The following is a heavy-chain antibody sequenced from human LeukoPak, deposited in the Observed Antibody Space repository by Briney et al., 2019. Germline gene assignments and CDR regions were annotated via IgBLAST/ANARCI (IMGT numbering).Heavy chain of an antibody. CDR1: GFTFSSYS. V-gene: IGHV3-48*01. J-gene: IGHJ4*02. CDR2: ITSSSSPI. CDR3: ARDNAGYDY. D-gene: IGHD5-12*01. Sequence: GGSLRLSCAASGFTFSSYSMNWVRQAPGKGLEWVSYITSSSSPIYYADSVKGRFTISRDNAKNSLYLQMNSLRAEDTAVYYCARDNAGYDYWGQGTLVTVSS.